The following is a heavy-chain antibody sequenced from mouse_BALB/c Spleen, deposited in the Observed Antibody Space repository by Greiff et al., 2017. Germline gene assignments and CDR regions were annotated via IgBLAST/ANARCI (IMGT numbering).Heavy chain of an antibody. V-gene: IGHV2-9-2*01. CDR2: IWTGGGT. J-gene: IGHJ3*01. D-gene: IGHD1-1*01. Sequence: VKLVESGPGLVAPSQSLSITCTVSGFSLTSYDISWIRQPPGKGLEWLGVIWTGGGTNYNSAFMSRLSISKDNSKSQVFLKMNSLQTDDTAIYYCVRDLLLRAYWGQGTLVTVSA. CDR1: GFSLTSYD. CDR3: VRDLLLRAY.